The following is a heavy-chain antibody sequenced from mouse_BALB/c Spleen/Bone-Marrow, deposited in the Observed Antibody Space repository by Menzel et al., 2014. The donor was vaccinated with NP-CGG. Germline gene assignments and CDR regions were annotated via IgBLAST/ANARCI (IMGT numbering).Heavy chain of an antibody. CDR2: SRNKAKHYTT. CDR1: GFTFSDFY. J-gene: IGHJ3*01. CDR3: ARDVGYGNYFVY. D-gene: IGHD2-10*02. V-gene: IGHV7-1*02. Sequence: EVMLVESGGGLVQPGGSLRLSCATSGFTFSDFYMEWVRRPPGKRLEWIAASRNKAKHYTTEYSASVKGRFIVSRDTSQSILYLQMNALRAEDTAIYYCARDVGYGNYFVYWGQGTLVTVSA.